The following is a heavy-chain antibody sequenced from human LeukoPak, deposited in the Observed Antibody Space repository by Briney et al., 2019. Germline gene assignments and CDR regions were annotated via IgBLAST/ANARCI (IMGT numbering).Heavy chain of an antibody. D-gene: IGHD4-17*01. J-gene: IGHJ4*02. CDR1: GFTVGGNY. V-gene: IGHV3-53*01. CDR3: AREGGGDYGDYLRY. CDR2: IYSGGDT. Sequence: GGSLRLSCAASGFTVGGNYMSWVRQAPGKGLEWVSVIYSGGDTYSADSVKGRFTISRDNSKNTVYLQMDSLRAEDTAVYSRAREGGGDYGDYLRYWGQGTLVTVSS.